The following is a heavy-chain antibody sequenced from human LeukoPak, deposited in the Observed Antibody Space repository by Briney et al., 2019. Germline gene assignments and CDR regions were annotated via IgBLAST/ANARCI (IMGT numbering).Heavy chain of an antibody. J-gene: IGHJ5*02. Sequence: SETLSLTCAVYGGSFSGYYWSWIRQPPGKGLEWTGEINHSGSTNYNPSLKSRVTISVDTSKNQFSLKLSSVTAADTAVYYCASGPGLGFDPWGQGTLVTVSS. CDR2: INHSGST. CDR1: GGSFSGYY. D-gene: IGHD1-14*01. V-gene: IGHV4-34*01. CDR3: ASGPGLGFDP.